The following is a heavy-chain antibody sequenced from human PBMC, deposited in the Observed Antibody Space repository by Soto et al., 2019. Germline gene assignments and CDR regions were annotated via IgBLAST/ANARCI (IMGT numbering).Heavy chain of an antibody. CDR1: GDTLTELS. V-gene: IGHV1-24*01. CDR2: FDPEDGET. D-gene: IGHD6-19*01. J-gene: IGHJ4*02. Sequence: ASVKVSCKVSGDTLTELSMHWVRQAPGKGLEWMGSFDPEDGETTYAQKFQGRITMTEDTSTDTAYMDLSSLTSEDTAMYHCAASSAWYYFDYWGQGTLVTVSS. CDR3: AASSAWYYFDY.